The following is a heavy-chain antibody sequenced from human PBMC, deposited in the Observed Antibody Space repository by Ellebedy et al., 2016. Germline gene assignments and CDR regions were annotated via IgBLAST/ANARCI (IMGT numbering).Heavy chain of an antibody. Sequence: SETLSLTXTVSGGSISSYYRSWIRQPPGKGLECIGYIYYSGSTNYNPSLKSRVTISVDTSKNQFSLKLSSVTAADTAVYYCARAPHPSVRGVTNSFDYWGQGTTVTVSS. J-gene: IGHJ4*03. V-gene: IGHV4-59*08. CDR2: IYYSGST. CDR3: ARAPHPSVRGVTNSFDY. CDR1: GGSISSYY. D-gene: IGHD3-10*02.